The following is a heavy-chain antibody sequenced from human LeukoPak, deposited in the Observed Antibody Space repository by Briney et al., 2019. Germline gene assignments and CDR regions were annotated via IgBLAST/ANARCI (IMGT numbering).Heavy chain of an antibody. Sequence: PGASLRLSCAASGFTFSSSWMSWVRQAPGKGLEWVANINEDGSAKYYVDSVKGRFTISRDNAKRSLDLQVNSLRAEDTAVYYCTRSRRDGNDYWGQGTLVTVSS. V-gene: IGHV3-7*01. CDR1: GFTFSSSW. D-gene: IGHD5-24*01. CDR3: TRSRRDGNDY. J-gene: IGHJ4*02. CDR2: INEDGSAK.